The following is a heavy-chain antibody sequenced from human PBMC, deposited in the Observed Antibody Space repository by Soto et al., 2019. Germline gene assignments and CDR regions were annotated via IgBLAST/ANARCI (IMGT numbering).Heavy chain of an antibody. CDR3: ARDRGYTAMAINWFDP. J-gene: IGHJ5*02. Sequence: QVQLVQSGAEVKKPGASVKVSCKASGGTFSSYAISWVRQAPGQGLEWMGGIIPIFGTANYAQKFQGRVTITADESTSTAYMELSSLRSEDTAVYYCARDRGYTAMAINWFDPWGQGTLVTVSS. CDR2: IIPIFGTA. D-gene: IGHD5-18*01. V-gene: IGHV1-69*01. CDR1: GGTFSSYA.